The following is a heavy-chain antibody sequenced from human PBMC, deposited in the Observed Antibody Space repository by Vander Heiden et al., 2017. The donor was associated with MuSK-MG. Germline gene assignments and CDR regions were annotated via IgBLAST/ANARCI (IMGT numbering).Heavy chain of an antibody. CDR3: AKAGDCSSTSCYFTRGAFDI. CDR1: GFTFSTYG. Sequence: QVQLVESGGGVVQPGGSLRLSWPAPGFTFSTYGMPGVRQAPGKGLEWVAFIRYDGSNKYYADSVKGRFTISRDNSKNTLYLQMNSLRAEDTAVYYCAKAGDCSSTSCYFTRGAFDIWGQGTMVTVSS. D-gene: IGHD2-2*01. V-gene: IGHV3-30*02. J-gene: IGHJ3*02. CDR2: IRYDGSNK.